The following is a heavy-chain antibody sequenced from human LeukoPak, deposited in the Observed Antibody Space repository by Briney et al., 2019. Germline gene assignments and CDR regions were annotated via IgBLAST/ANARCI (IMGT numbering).Heavy chain of an antibody. D-gene: IGHD3-9*01. CDR3: ARERGGYGRYFDWLNPYYYGMDV. CDR1: GFTFSDYY. V-gene: IGHV3-11*01. J-gene: IGHJ6*02. CDR2: ISSSGSTI. Sequence: GGSLRLSCAASGFTFSDYYMSWVRQAPGKGLEWVSYISSSGSTIYYADSVKGRFTIPRDNAKNSLYLQMNSLRAEDTAVYYCARERGGYGRYFDWLNPYYYGMDVWGQGTTVTVSS.